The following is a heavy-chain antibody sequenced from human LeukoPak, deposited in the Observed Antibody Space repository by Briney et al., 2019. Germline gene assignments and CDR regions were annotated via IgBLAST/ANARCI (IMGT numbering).Heavy chain of an antibody. CDR3: AKKGGNSGFFDS. D-gene: IGHD4-23*01. V-gene: IGHV3-23*01. Sequence: PGGSLRLSCAAYAFTFSSYAMSWVLQAPGKGLEWVSAIGPSGASTYYTDSVKGRFTISRDNSKNTLYLQMNSLRAEDTAVYYCAKKGGNSGFFDSWGQGTLVTVSS. J-gene: IGHJ4*02. CDR1: AFTFSSYA. CDR2: IGPSGAST.